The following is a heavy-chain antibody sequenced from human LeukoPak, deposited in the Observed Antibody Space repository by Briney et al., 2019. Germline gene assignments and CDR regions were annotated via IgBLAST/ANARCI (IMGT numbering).Heavy chain of an antibody. Sequence: SETLSLTCTVSGGSISSGDYYWRWIRQPPGKGLEWIGYLYYSGRTYYNPSLKSRVTISVDTSKHQFSLKLSSVTAADTAVYHCARVLKRRDSYNSHYWGQGTLVTVSS. CDR1: GGSISSGDYY. J-gene: IGHJ4*02. V-gene: IGHV4-30-4*01. D-gene: IGHD5-24*01. CDR2: LYYSGRT. CDR3: ARVLKRRDSYNSHY.